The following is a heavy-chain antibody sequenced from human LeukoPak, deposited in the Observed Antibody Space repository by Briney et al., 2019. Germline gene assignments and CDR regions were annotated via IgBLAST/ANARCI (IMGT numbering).Heavy chain of an antibody. Sequence: GGSLRLSCAASGFTVSSNYMSWVRQAPGKGLEWVSVIYSGGSTYYADSVKGRFTISRDNSKNTLYLQMNSLRAEDTAVYYCARDQGGATRIDYWGQGTPVTVSS. CDR2: IYSGGST. CDR3: ARDQGGATRIDY. CDR1: GFTVSSNY. D-gene: IGHD1-26*01. J-gene: IGHJ4*02. V-gene: IGHV3-66*01.